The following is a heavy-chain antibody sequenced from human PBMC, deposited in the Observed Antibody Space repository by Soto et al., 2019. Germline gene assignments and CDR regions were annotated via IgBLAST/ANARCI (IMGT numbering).Heavy chain of an antibody. CDR3: ARLLDAAGTWGY. V-gene: IGHV5-51*01. J-gene: IGHJ4*02. Sequence: GESLKISCKGSGYSFTNYWIGWMRQMPGKGLEYMGIINPGDSESRYSPSFKGQVTTSADKSISTAYLQWSSLKASDTAIYYCARLLDAAGTWGYWARGTLVTVSS. CDR1: GYSFTNYW. CDR2: INPGDSES. D-gene: IGHD6-13*01.